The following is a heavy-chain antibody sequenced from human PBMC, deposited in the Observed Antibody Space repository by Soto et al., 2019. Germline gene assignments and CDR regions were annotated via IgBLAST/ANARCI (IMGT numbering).Heavy chain of an antibody. CDR3: AKGGDTSGYSSGWYIGY. CDR1: GFTFSSYA. V-gene: IGHV3-23*01. CDR2: ISGSGGST. D-gene: IGHD6-19*01. J-gene: IGHJ4*02. Sequence: EVQLLESGGGLVQPGGSLRLSCAASGFTFSSYAMSWVRQAPGKGREWVSAISGSGGSTYYADSVKGRFTISRDNSKNTLSLQMNSLRAEDTAVYYCAKGGDTSGYSSGWYIGYWGQGTLGTVSS.